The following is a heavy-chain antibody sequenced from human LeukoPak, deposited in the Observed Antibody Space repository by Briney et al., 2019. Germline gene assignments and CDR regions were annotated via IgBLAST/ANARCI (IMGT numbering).Heavy chain of an antibody. J-gene: IGHJ6*03. CDR3: AREVVTGTTAYYYYMDV. CDR1: GGSISSYY. D-gene: IGHD1-7*01. Sequence: SETLSLTCTVSGGSISSYYWSWIRQPPGKGLEWIGYIYYSGSTNYNPSLKSRVTISVDTSKNQFSLKLSSVTAADTAVYYCAREVVTGTTAYYYYMDVWGKGTTVTVSS. V-gene: IGHV4-59*12. CDR2: IYYSGST.